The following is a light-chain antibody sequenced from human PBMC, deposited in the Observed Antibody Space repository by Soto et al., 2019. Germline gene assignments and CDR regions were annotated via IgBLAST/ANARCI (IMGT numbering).Light chain of an antibody. V-gene: IGLV2-14*01. CDR3: ASLTTTNFV. CDR1: SSDVGAYNL. J-gene: IGLJ1*01. Sequence: QPALTQPASVSGSPGQSITISCTGTSSDVGAYNLVSWYQHLPDKAPKLIISEVTNRPSGVSDRFSGSKSGNTASLTISGLQAEDEADYYCASLTTTNFVFGSGTKLTVL. CDR2: EVT.